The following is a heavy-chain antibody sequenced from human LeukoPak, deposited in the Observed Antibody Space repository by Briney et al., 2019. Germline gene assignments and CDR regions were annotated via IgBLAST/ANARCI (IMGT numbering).Heavy chain of an antibody. J-gene: IGHJ4*02. V-gene: IGHV1-2*02. CDR3: ARDTGRADVLGRGYFDH. Sequence: ASVRVSCKTSGYTFIDYYIHWVRQAPGQGLEWVGWINPNSGGASFAHMFPGRVTMTRDTSLTTVYMELSGLNPDDTAVYYCARDTGRADVLGRGYFDHWGQGTLISVSS. CDR1: GYTFIDYY. D-gene: IGHD3-10*01. CDR2: INPNSGGA.